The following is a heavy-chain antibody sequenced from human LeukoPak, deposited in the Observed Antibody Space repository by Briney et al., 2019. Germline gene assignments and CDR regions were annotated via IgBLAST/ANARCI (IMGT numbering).Heavy chain of an antibody. J-gene: IGHJ4*02. CDR3: AKGGLLWFGELTIDY. CDR1: GFTFSSYS. D-gene: IGHD3-10*01. V-gene: IGHV3-21*01. CDR2: ISSSSSYI. Sequence: PGGSLRLSCAASGFTFSSYSMNWVRQAPGKGLEWVSSISSSSSYIYYADSVKGRFTISRDNSKNTLYLQMNSLRAEDTAVYYCAKGGLLWFGELTIDYWGQGTLVTVSS.